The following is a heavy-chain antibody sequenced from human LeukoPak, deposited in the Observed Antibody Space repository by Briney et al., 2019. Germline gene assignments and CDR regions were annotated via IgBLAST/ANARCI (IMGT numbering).Heavy chain of an antibody. CDR2: IYYSGTT. V-gene: IGHV4-59*08. CDR3: ARQGLYDSSGYDAFDM. D-gene: IGHD3-22*01. J-gene: IGHJ3*02. CDR1: GGSISSHY. Sequence: SETLSLTCTVSGGSISSHYWSWIRQPPGKGLEWIGYIYYSGTTNYNPSLKSRVTISVDTSKNQFSLKLSSVTAADTAVYYCARQGLYDSSGYDAFDMWGQGTVVTVSS.